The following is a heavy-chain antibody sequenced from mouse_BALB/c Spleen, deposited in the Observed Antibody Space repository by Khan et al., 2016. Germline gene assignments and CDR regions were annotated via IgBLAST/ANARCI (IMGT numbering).Heavy chain of an antibody. D-gene: IGHD1-1*01. V-gene: IGHV9-1*02. CDR1: GYNFKNSG. CDR3: ARSMACYPYFDD. J-gene: IGHJ1*01. CDR2: IYPYTGNP. Sequence: QVQLVQSGPELMKPGESVKISCKASGYNFKNSGMNWVKQTPGQGLKWIGWIYPYTGNPKYADDFKGRFAFTLETSASTAYLQINNLKNEDMAADFGARSMACYPYFDDWGAGTTVTVSS.